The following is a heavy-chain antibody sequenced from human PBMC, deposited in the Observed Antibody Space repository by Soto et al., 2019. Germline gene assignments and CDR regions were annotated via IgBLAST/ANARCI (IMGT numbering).Heavy chain of an antibody. CDR1: GFTFSSYG. D-gene: IGHD5-12*01. V-gene: IGHV3-30*03. CDR2: ISYDGSNK. Sequence: AGSLRLSCAASGFTFSSYGMHWIRQAPGKGLEWVAVISYDGSNKYYADSVKGRFTISRDNSKNTLYLQMNSLRAEDTAVYYCALLPVATIPYFDYWGQGTLVTVSS. CDR3: ALLPVATIPYFDY. J-gene: IGHJ4*02.